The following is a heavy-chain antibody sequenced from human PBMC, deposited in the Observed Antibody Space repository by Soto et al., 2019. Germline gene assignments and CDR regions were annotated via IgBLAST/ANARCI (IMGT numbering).Heavy chain of an antibody. D-gene: IGHD6-6*01. CDR2: IYYSGST. J-gene: IGHJ5*02. CDR3: DRERPDGARLDP. CDR1: GGSISSGDYY. V-gene: IGHV4-30-4*01. Sequence: QVQLQESGPGLVKPSQTLSLTCTVSGGSISSGDYYWSWIRQPPGKGLEWIGYIYYSGSTYYNPSLKSRGTISVDTSKNQFSLKLSSVTAADTAVYYCDRERPDGARLDPWGQGTLVTASS.